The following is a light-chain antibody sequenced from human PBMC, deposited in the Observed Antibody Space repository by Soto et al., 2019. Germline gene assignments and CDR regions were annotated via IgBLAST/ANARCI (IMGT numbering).Light chain of an antibody. J-gene: IGLJ2*01. CDR3: CSYTGSSTLV. CDR2: EVS. V-gene: IGLV2-14*01. CDR1: SSDVGGYNY. Sequence: QSVLTQPASVSGSPGQSVTISCTGSSSDVGGYNYVSWYQQHPGKAPKLMIYEVSNRPSGISNRFSGSKSGNTASLTLSGLQAEAEADYYCCSYTGSSTLVFGVWTKLTV.